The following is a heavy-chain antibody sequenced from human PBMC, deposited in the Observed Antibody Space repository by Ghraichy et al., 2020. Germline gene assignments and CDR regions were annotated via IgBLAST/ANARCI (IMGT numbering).Heavy chain of an antibody. CDR3: TTEGTAAIVIEPVDC. V-gene: IGHV3-15*01. Sequence: GGSLRLSCAASGFTFNNAWMSWVRQAPGKGLEWVGRIKSKGDGGTTDYAAPVKGRFTISRDDSENTLYLQMNSLKTEDTAVYYCTTEGTAAIVIEPVDCCGQGTLVTVSS. CDR2: IKSKGDGGTT. J-gene: IGHJ4*02. D-gene: IGHD2-2*01. CDR1: GFTFNNAW.